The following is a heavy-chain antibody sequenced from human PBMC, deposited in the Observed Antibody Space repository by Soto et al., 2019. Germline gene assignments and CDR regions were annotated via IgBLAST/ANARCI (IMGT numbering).Heavy chain of an antibody. CDR2: IIPIFGTA. V-gene: IGHV1-69*06. D-gene: IGHD5-18*01. Sequence: QVQLVQSGAEVKKPGSSVKVSCKASGGTFSSYAISWVRQAPGQGLEWMGGIIPIFGTANYAQKFQGRVKIPAEKSTSKAYRELGSLRSEDTAVYYCGGSRGYTYAHTVGAHAYWGQGTLFPVSS. CDR1: GGTFSSYA. CDR3: GGSRGYTYAHTVGAHAY. J-gene: IGHJ4*02.